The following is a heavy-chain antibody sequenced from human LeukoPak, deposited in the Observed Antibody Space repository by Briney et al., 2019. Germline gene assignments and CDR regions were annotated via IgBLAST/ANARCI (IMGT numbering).Heavy chain of an antibody. Sequence: PGGCLRLSCTASGITFNSYAMSWVRQAPGKGLEWVSGISSSGGNTYYADSAKGRFTVSRDNSKNTLYLQMNSLSAEDTAVYYCAQRGTVTRGFDYWGQGTLVTVSS. V-gene: IGHV3-23*01. J-gene: IGHJ4*02. CDR1: GITFNSYA. D-gene: IGHD4-17*01. CDR2: ISSSGGNT. CDR3: AQRGTVTRGFDY.